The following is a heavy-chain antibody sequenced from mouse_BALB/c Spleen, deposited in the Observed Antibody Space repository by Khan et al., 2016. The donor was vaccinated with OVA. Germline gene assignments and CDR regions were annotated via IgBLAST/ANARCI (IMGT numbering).Heavy chain of an antibody. Sequence: EVELVESGGGIVQPGGSLKRSCAVSRFTISSYGMSSVRQTPDKRLELVATIDSNGGSTDHPDSVKRRFTISGDNAKNALYLQMRSLKSEDTAMYYCARSAIWGQGTTLTVSS. CDR2: IDSNGGST. CDR1: RFTISSYG. V-gene: IGHV5-6-3*01. J-gene: IGHJ2*01. CDR3: ARSAI. D-gene: IGHD2-12*01.